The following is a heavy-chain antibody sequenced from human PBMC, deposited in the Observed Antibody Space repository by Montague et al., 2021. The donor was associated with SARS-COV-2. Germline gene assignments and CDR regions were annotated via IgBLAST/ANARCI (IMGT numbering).Heavy chain of an antibody. CDR3: ARETNWSYGSSFDY. J-gene: IGHJ4*02. Sequence: SLRLSCAASGFTFSSYSMNWVRQAPGKGLEWVSSISSSSSYIYYADSVKGRFTISRDNAKNSLYLQMNSLRAEDTAVCYCARETNWSYGSSFDYWGQGTLVTVSS. V-gene: IGHV3-21*01. CDR2: ISSSSSYI. CDR1: GFTFSSYS. D-gene: IGHD1-26*01.